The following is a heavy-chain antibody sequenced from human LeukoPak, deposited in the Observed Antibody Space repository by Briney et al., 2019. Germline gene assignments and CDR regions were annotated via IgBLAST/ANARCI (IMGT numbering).Heavy chain of an antibody. V-gene: IGHV1-46*01. CDR3: ARGERGRRSFDP. CDR1: GYIFTSYY. J-gene: IGHJ5*02. D-gene: IGHD1-26*01. Sequence: ASVKVSCKASGYIFTSYYMHWVRQAPGQGLEWMGLINPTGGSTGYAQKFQGRVTMTRDMSTSTDYMELSSLRSDDTAVYYCARGERGRRSFDPWGQGTLVTVSS. CDR2: INPTGGST.